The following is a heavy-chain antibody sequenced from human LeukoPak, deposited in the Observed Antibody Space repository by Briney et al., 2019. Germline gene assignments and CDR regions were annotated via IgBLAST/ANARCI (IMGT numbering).Heavy chain of an antibody. CDR1: GFTFTSYD. V-gene: IGHV3-48*03. J-gene: IGHJ4*02. Sequence: PGGSLRLSCVASGFTFTSYDFNWVRQAPGKGLEWVSYISDGGGTISYADSVKGRFTISRDNAKNSVFLQMNTLRAEDTAVYYCARDSYMFGSDYWGQGTLVTV. CDR3: ARDSYMFGSDY. CDR2: ISDGGGTI. D-gene: IGHD3-10*02.